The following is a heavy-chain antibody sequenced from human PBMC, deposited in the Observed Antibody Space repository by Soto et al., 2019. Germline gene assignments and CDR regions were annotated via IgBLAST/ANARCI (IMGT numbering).Heavy chain of an antibody. D-gene: IGHD2-21*02. V-gene: IGHV1-58*02. Sequence: SVKVSCKASGFTFTSSAMQWVRQARGQRLEWIGWIVVGSGNTNYAQKFQERVTITRDMSTSTAYMELSSLRSEDTAVYYCAAVGSGAYCGGDCSSSGNAFDIWGQGTMVT. J-gene: IGHJ3*02. CDR2: IVVGSGNT. CDR1: GFTFTSSA. CDR3: AAVGSGAYCGGDCSSSGNAFDI.